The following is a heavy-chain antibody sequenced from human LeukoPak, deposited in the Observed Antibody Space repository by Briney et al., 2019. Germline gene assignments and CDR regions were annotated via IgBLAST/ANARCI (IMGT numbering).Heavy chain of an antibody. D-gene: IGHD5-18*01. CDR2: IFYTGST. V-gene: IGHV4-39*01. CDR3: ARLSGYSYGYSAY. Sequence: SETLSLTCTVSGGSISVSGYYWGWIRQPPGKGLEWIGSIFYTGSTYYNPSLKSRVTISVAMSKNQFSLRLSSVTAADTAVYYCARLSGYSYGYSAYWGQGTLVTVSS. J-gene: IGHJ4*02. CDR1: GGSISVSGYY.